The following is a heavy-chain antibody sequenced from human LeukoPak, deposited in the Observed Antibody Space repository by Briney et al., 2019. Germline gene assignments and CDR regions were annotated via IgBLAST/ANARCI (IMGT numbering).Heavy chain of an antibody. CDR2: INPNSGGT. CDR1: GYTFTSYG. V-gene: IGHV1-2*02. CDR3: ARVPYSRDSSGWYAYYYYYGMDV. Sequence: ASVRVSCKASGYTFTSYGISWVRQAPGQGLEWMGWINPNSGGTNYAQKFQGRVTMTRDTSISTAYMELSRLRSDDTAVYYCARVPYSRDSSGWYAYYYYYGMDVWGQGTTVTVSS. D-gene: IGHD6-19*01. J-gene: IGHJ6*02.